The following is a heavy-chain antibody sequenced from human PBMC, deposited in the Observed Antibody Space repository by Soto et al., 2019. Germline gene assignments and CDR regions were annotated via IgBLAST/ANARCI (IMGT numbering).Heavy chain of an antibody. CDR1: GGTFGIYA. Sequence: GASVEVSCKASGGTFGIYAIIWVRQAQRQGLEWMGGIIPIFGTANYAQKFQGRVTITADESTSTAYMELSSLRSEDTAVYYCARGSRVEYQLSFFNWFDPWGQGTLVTVSS. V-gene: IGHV1-69*13. J-gene: IGHJ5*02. CDR3: ARGSRVEYQLSFFNWFDP. CDR2: IIPIFGTA. D-gene: IGHD2-2*01.